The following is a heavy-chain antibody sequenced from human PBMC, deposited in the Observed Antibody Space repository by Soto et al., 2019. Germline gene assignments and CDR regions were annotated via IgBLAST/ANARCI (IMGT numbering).Heavy chain of an antibody. CDR3: VSGAPFDL. V-gene: IGHV3-74*01. CDR2: IGSDGTNI. D-gene: IGHD3-10*01. Sequence: PGGSLRLSCAASGFSFSSNWMHWVRQAPGKGPEWVSRIGSDGTNIAYADSVKGRFIISRDNAKNTLYLEMNSLRAEDTAVYSCVSGAPFDLWGQGTLVTVSS. CDR1: GFSFSSNW. J-gene: IGHJ5*02.